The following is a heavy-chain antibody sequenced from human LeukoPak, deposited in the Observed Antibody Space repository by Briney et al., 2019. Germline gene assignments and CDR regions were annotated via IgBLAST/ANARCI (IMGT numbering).Heavy chain of an antibody. D-gene: IGHD3-16*02. CDR2: ISSSGSTI. V-gene: IGHV3-48*03. CDR1: GFTFSSYE. J-gene: IGHJ4*02. Sequence: GGSLRLSCAASGFTFSSYEMNWVRQAPGKGLEWVSYISSSGSTIYYADSVKGRFTISRDNAKNSLYLQMNSLRAEDTAVYFCARGNYPPFDYWGQGTLVTVSS. CDR3: ARGNYPPFDY.